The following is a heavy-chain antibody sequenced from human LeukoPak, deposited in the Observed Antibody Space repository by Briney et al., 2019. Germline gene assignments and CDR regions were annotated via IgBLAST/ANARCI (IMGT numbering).Heavy chain of an antibody. V-gene: IGHV3-23*01. CDR1: GFTFSSYV. Sequence: GGSLRLSCAASGFTFSSYVMSWVRQAPGKGLEWVSGISGSGAGTYYADSVKGRFTISRDNSKNTLYLQMNSLRVEDTAVYYCAKSYYGSGNYYSGADFWGQGTLVTVSS. D-gene: IGHD3-10*01. CDR3: AKSYYGSGNYYSGADF. CDR2: ISGSGAGT. J-gene: IGHJ4*02.